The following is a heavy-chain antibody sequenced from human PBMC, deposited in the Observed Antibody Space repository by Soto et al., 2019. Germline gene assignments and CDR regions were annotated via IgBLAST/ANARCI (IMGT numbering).Heavy chain of an antibody. CDR2: IYYSGTT. CDR1: GGSVNNYY. V-gene: IGHV4-59*02. D-gene: IGHD3-10*01. CDR3: TRATYYRYYFDV. Sequence: PSETLSLTCTFSGGSVNNYYLSLIRQSPGKGLEWIGYIYYSGTTNYNPSLKSRVTISIDRSENQFSLKVSSVTAADTAVYFCTRATYYRYYFDVWGHGTLVTVSS. J-gene: IGHJ4*01.